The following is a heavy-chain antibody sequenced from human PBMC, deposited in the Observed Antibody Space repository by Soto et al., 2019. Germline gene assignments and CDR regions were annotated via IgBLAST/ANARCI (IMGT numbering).Heavy chain of an antibody. CDR2: VSGSGGST. CDR1: GFTFSNSA. Sequence: EVPLLESGGGLVQPGESLTLSCAASGFTFSNSAMSWVRQAPGKGLEWVSAVSGSGGSTYYADSVRGRFTISRDNSKNTLYLQMNTLRAEDTAVYYCAKGGWNGWFDPWGQGALAPVSS. CDR3: AKGGWNGWFDP. V-gene: IGHV3-23*01. D-gene: IGHD1-1*01. J-gene: IGHJ5*02.